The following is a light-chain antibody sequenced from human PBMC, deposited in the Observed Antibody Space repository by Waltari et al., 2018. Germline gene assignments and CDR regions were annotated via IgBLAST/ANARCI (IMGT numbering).Light chain of an antibody. CDR1: QSISNY. V-gene: IGKV3-11*01. CDR3: QQRRNWPLT. J-gene: IGKJ4*01. Sequence: DIVLTQSPATLSLSPGERATLSCRASQSISNYLAWYQQKPGQAPRLLIYDTSNRATGIPTRFSGSGFGTDFTLTISSLEPEDFAIYYCQQRRNWPLTFSGGTKVEIK. CDR2: DTS.